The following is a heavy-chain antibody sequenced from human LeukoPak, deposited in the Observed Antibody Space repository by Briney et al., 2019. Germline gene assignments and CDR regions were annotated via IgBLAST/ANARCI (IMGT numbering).Heavy chain of an antibody. CDR3: ARDRAGSRDAFDI. D-gene: IGHD6-19*01. V-gene: IGHV3-11*06. CDR2: ISSSSSYT. Sequence: GGSLRLSCAASGFTLSDYYMSWIRQAPGKGLEWVSYISSSSSYTNYADSVKGRFTISRDNAKNSLYLQMNSLRAEDTAVYYCARDRAGSRDAFDIWGQGTMVTVSS. CDR1: GFTLSDYY. J-gene: IGHJ3*02.